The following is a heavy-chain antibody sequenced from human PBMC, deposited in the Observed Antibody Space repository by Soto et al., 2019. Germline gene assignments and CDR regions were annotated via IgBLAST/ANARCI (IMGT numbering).Heavy chain of an antibody. V-gene: IGHV3-15*01. CDR2: IKSKTDGGTT. D-gene: IGHD3-10*01. CDR3: TTDERVWGSGSYYIGDAFDI. CDR1: GFTFSNAW. J-gene: IGHJ3*02. Sequence: EVQLVESGGGLVKPGGSLRLSCAASGFTFSNAWMSWVRQAPGKGLEWVGRIKSKTDGGTTDYAAPVKGRFTISRDDSKNTLYLQMNSLKTEDTAVYYCTTDERVWGSGSYYIGDAFDIWGQGTMVTVSS.